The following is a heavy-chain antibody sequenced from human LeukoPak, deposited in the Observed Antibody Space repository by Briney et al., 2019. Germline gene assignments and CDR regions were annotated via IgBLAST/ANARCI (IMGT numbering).Heavy chain of an antibody. Sequence: GGSLRLSCAASGFTFSSYAMSWVRQAPGKGLEWVSAISGSGGSTYYADSVKGRFTISRDNSKNTLYLQMNSLRAEDTAVYYCARVGDDMGYSSGWYEGSFDYWGQGTLVTVSS. V-gene: IGHV3-23*01. D-gene: IGHD6-19*01. CDR1: GFTFSSYA. J-gene: IGHJ4*02. CDR3: ARVGDDMGYSSGWYEGSFDY. CDR2: ISGSGGST.